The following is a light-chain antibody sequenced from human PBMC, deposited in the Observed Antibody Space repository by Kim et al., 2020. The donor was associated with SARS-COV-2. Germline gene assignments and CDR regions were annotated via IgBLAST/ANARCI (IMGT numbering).Light chain of an antibody. CDR3: QQRYNWPT. Sequence: FSAPGRGAILSCRASQSVSGYLAWYQQRPGQAPRLLIYDTSDRASGIPGRCSGSGAGTDFTLTSSRLEPEDFAVYYCQQRYNWPTFGQGTRLEIK. V-gene: IGKV3-11*01. CDR2: DTS. CDR1: QSVSGY. J-gene: IGKJ5*01.